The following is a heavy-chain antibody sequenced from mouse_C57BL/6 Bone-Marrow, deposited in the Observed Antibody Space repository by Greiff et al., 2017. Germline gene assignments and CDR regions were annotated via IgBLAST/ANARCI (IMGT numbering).Heavy chain of an antibody. CDR1: GFTFSSYA. CDR2: ISDGGSYT. CDR3: ARDPGLDY. V-gene: IGHV5-4*01. J-gene: IGHJ2*01. D-gene: IGHD3-3*01. Sequence: VKLVESGGGLVKPGGSLKLSCAASGFTFSSYAMSWVRQTPEKRLEWVATISDGGSYTYYPDNVKGRFTISRDNAKNNLYLQMSHLKSEDTAMYYCARDPGLDYWGQGTTLTVSS.